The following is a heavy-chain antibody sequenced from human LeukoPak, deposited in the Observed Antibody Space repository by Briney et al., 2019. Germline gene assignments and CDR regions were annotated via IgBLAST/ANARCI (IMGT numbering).Heavy chain of an antibody. CDR1: GFTVSQSY. V-gene: IGHV3-66*02. CDR2: IHADGAT. CDR3: ARDRAGIKAWVEFDP. Sequence: PGGSLRLSCAASGFTVSQSYMSWVRQAPGRGLEWVSLIHADGATHYADSVKGRFTISRDNSKNTVYLEMNSLRPEDTAVYYCARDRAGIKAWVEFDPWGQGTLVTVSS. J-gene: IGHJ5*02. D-gene: IGHD3-10*01.